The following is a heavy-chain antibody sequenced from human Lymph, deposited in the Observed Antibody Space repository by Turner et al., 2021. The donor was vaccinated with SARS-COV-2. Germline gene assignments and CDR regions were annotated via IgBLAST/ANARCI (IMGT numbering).Heavy chain of an antibody. J-gene: IGHJ4*02. CDR3: ARQGWLRGYFDY. CDR2: IYSRGGT. Sequence: QVQLQESGPGLVKPSETLSLTCTVSGGSVTSSSYYWGWIRQPPGKGLEWIGNIYSRGGTDYNPSLKSRVTIAGDTSKNQFSRKLSSGTAADTAVYYCARQGWLRGYFDYWSQGTLGTVYS. CDR1: GGSVTSSSYY. D-gene: IGHD5-18*01. V-gene: IGHV4-39*01.